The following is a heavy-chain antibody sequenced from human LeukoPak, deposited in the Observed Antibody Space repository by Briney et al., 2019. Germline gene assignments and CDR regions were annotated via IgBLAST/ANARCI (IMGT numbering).Heavy chain of an antibody. J-gene: IGHJ4*02. Sequence: GGSLRLSCAASGFTFSSYWMSWVRQAPGKGLEWVANIKHDGSAKYYVDSVKGRFTISRDNAQSSLYLQMNSLRVDDTAVYYCAKEMKSGGWPLDYWGQGALVTVSS. CDR1: GFTFSSYW. V-gene: IGHV3-7*05. D-gene: IGHD2-15*01. CDR3: AKEMKSGGWPLDY. CDR2: IKHDGSAK.